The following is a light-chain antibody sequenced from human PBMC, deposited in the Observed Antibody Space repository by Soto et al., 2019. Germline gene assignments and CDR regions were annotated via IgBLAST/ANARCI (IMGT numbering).Light chain of an antibody. Sequence: EIVMTQSPATMSVSPGERATLSCRASQSVRSNLAWYQQKPGQAPRLLIYGASTRATGIPARFSGSGSGTEFTLTVSSLQSEDFAVYYCQQYNNWPPIPFGQGTRLEIK. J-gene: IGKJ5*01. CDR1: QSVRSN. CDR2: GAS. V-gene: IGKV3-15*01. CDR3: QQYNNWPPIP.